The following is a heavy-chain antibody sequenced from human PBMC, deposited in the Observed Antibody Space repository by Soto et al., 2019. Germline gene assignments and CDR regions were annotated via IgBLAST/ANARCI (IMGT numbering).Heavy chain of an antibody. V-gene: IGHV3-72*01. CDR2: IKNKANSYTT. D-gene: IGHD1-1*01. J-gene: IGHJ4*02. CDR3: VRVRLGLTTRVTDY. CDR1: GFTFSDHY. Sequence: PGGSLRLSCAASGFTFSDHYMDWVRQAPGKGLEWVGRIKNKANSYTTEYAASVKGRFTIARDDSTNSLYLQMNSLQTEDTAFYYCVRVRLGLTTRVTDYCGKGTLVTVSS.